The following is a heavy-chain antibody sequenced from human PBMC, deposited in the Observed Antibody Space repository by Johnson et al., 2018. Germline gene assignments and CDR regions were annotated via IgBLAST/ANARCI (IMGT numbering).Heavy chain of an antibody. Sequence: VQLVQSGGGLVQPGGSLRLSCASSGFTFSNYAMSWVRQAPGKGLEWVSAISGSGGSTYYTDSVKGRFTISRDNSKNTLYLQVNSRRAEDTAVYYCARDEGVCDAFDIWGQGTMVTVSS. D-gene: IGHD6-13*01. CDR3: ARDEGVCDAFDI. V-gene: IGHV3-23*04. CDR2: ISGSGGST. J-gene: IGHJ3*02. CDR1: GFTFSNYA.